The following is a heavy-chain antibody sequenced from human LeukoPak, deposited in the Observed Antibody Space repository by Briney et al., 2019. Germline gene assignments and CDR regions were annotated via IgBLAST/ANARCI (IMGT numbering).Heavy chain of an antibody. J-gene: IGHJ4*02. V-gene: IGHV3-30*02. CDR1: GFTFSSYG. Sequence: SGGSLRLSCAASGFTFSSYGMHWVRQAPGKGLEWVAFIRYDGSNKYYADSVKGRFTISRDNSKNTLYLQMNSLRAEVTAVYYCAKDDXXXXXSGXXXGVYWGQGTLVTVSS. CDR3: AKDDXXXXXSGXXXGVY. CDR2: IRYDGSNK. D-gene: IGHD6-19*01.